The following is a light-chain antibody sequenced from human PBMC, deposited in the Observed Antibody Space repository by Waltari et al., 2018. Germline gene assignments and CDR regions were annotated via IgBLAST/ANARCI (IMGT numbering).Light chain of an antibody. CDR3: CSFTTRSTWV. CDR2: DVS. V-gene: IGLV2-14*01. Sequence: QSALTQPASVSGSPGQSITISCTGTSSDVGRYNYVSWYQQHPGKVPKLLIFDVSNRPSGVSHRFSGSKSGNTASLTISGLQAEDGSDYYCCSFTTRSTWVFGGGTKLTVL. J-gene: IGLJ3*02. CDR1: SSDVGRYNY.